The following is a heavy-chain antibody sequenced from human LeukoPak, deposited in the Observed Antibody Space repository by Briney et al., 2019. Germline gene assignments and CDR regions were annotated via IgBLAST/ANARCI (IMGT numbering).Heavy chain of an antibody. CDR2: MNPNSGNT. Sequence: ASVKVSRKASGYTFTSYDINWVRQATGQGLEWMGWMNPNSGNTGYAQKFQGRVTITRNTSISTAYMELSSLRSEDTAVYYCARVKGGLRWQTRGPARSTPYYFDYWGQGTLVTVSS. D-gene: IGHD4-23*01. V-gene: IGHV1-8*03. CDR1: GYTFTSYD. J-gene: IGHJ4*02. CDR3: ARVKGGLRWQTRGPARSTPYYFDY.